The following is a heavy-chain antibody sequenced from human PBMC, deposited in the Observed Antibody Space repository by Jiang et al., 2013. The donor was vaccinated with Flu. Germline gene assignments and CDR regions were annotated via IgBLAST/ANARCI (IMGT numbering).Heavy chain of an antibody. Sequence: SWVRQAPGQGLEWMGWISAYNGNTNYAQKLQGRVTMTTDTSTSTAYMELRSLRSDDTAVYYCARDLVTMVRGVIITSYYYYGMDVWGQGTTVTVSS. CDR2: ISAYNGNT. V-gene: IGHV1-18*01. D-gene: IGHD3-10*01. J-gene: IGHJ6*02. CDR3: ARDLVTMVRGVIITSYYYYGMDV.